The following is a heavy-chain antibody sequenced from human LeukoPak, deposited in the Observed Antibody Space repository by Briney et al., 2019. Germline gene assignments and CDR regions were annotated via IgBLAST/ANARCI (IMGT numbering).Heavy chain of an antibody. V-gene: IGHV4-34*01. CDR1: YGALSGYY. CDR2: IHHSGGS. D-gene: IGHD1-26*01. CDR3: ARGGGHRGSWLDF. Sequence: SDTLSLTCAVHYGALSGYYWTWIRQPPGKGLEWIGEIHHSGGSNYNASLRSRVTISLDTSKNEFSLQLTSMAAADTGLYFCARGGGHRGSWLDFWGLGTVVTVLS. J-gene: IGHJ5*01.